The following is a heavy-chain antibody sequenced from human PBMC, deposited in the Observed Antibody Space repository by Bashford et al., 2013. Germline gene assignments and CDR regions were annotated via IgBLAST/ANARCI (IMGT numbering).Heavy chain of an antibody. Sequence: ASVKVSCKASGYTFTDYHMHWVRQAPGQGLEWMGWVNPKSGGTNYAQKFQGRVTLTRDTSINTTYMDLRGLGSNDTAEYYCASLRTNNYYYGLDVWGQGTTVTVSS. V-gene: IGHV1-2*02. J-gene: IGHJ6*02. D-gene: IGHD3-9*01. CDR2: VNPKSGGT. CDR3: ASLRTNNYYYGLDV. CDR1: GYTFTDYH.